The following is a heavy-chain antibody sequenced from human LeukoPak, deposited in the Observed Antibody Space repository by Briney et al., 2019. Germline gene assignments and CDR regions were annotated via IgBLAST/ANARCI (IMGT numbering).Heavy chain of an antibody. CDR3: ARGYSSSWYFNWFDP. D-gene: IGHD6-13*01. J-gene: IGHJ5*02. CDR1: GYSISSGYF. CDR2: IYHSGTT. Sequence: SETLSLTCTVPGYSISSGYFWGWIRQPPGKGLEWIGSIYHSGTTYYNPSLKGRVTISVDTSKNQFSLKLTSVTAADTAVYYCARGYSSSWYFNWFDPWGQGTLVTVSS. V-gene: IGHV4-38-2*02.